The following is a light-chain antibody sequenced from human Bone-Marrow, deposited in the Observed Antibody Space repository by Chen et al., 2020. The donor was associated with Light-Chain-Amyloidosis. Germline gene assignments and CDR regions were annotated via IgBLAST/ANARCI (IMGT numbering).Light chain of an antibody. Sequence: SYELTQPPSVSVSPGQTARITCSGDDLPTKYAYWYQQKPGQAPVLVIHRETERTSGISERFSGSSSGTTATLTSSGVQAEDEADYHCQSADSSGTYEVRFGGGTKLTVL. J-gene: IGLJ2*01. CDR2: RET. V-gene: IGLV3-25*03. CDR3: QSADSSGTYEVR. CDR1: DLPTKY.